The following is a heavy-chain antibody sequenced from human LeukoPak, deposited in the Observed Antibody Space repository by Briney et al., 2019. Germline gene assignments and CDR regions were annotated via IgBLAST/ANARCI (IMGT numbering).Heavy chain of an antibody. Sequence: SETLSLTCAVYGGSFSGDYWSWIRQPPGKGLEWIGEINHSGSTNYNPSLKSRVTISLDTSKNQFSLKLNSVTAADTAVYYCARDSLHCNGGRCFHMRVFDYWGQGALVTVSS. CDR3: ARDSLHCNGGRCFHMRVFDY. J-gene: IGHJ4*02. V-gene: IGHV4-34*01. D-gene: IGHD2-15*01. CDR2: INHSGST. CDR1: GGSFSGDY.